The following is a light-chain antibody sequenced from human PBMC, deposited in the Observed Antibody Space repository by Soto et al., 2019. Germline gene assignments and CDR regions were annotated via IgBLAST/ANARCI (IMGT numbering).Light chain of an antibody. Sequence: QSVLTQPPSASGIPGQRVTISCSGSSSSIGSKTVNWYQQLPGTAPKVLIYTNDQRPSGVPDRFSGSKSGTSASLAISGLQSEDEADYYCAAWDNSLSGVVFGGGTKLTVL. J-gene: IGLJ2*01. CDR1: SSSIGSKT. CDR3: AAWDNSLSGVV. V-gene: IGLV1-44*01. CDR2: TND.